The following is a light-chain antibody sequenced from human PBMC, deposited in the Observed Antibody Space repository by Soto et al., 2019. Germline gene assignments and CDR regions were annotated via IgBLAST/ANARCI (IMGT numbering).Light chain of an antibody. Sequence: QSVLTQPASVSGSPGQSITISCTGTSSDIGGYNYVSWYRQHPGNAPKLLIYDVTHRPAGVSSRFSGSKSDSTASLTISGLQAEDEADYFCTSYTGTTTLYVFGTGTKLTVL. J-gene: IGLJ1*01. CDR2: DVT. CDR1: SSDIGGYNY. CDR3: TSYTGTTTLYV. V-gene: IGLV2-14*03.